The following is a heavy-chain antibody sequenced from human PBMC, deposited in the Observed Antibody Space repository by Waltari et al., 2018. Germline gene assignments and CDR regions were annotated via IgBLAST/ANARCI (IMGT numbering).Heavy chain of an antibody. V-gene: IGHV1-2*06. J-gene: IGHJ4*02. D-gene: IGHD2-15*01. CDR1: GYTFSGSY. CDR3: AAKGVVLPATYDY. CDR2: SDPNSGGT. Sequence: QVQLVQSGAEVKKPGASVKVSCKASGYTFSGSYIHWVRQAPGQGLEWMGRSDPNSGGTDYARKFAGRVSMTRDTSISTAYVELSSLRSDDTAVYYCAAKGVVLPATYDYWGQGTLVTVSS.